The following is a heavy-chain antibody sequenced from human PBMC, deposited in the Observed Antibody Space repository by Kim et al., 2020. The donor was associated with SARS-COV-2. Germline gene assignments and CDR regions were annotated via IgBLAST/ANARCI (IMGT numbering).Heavy chain of an antibody. D-gene: IGHD2-21*01. CDR1: GFSFSSYS. CDR3: AKDRIRDGLFDFDF. V-gene: IGHV3-23*03. CDR2: IYGGGSRI. Sequence: GGSLRLSCAASGFSFSSYSMNWVRQAPGKGLEWVSIIYGGGSRIYYADSVKGRFTISRDDSRNTLYLQMNDLRAEDTAVYYCAKDRIRDGLFDFDFWGQGTLVTVSP. J-gene: IGHJ4*02.